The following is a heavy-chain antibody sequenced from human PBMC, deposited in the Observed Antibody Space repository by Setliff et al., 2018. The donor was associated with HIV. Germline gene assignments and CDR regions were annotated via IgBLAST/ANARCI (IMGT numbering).Heavy chain of an antibody. CDR3: AHKDNRGGPFDY. CDR2: IDWDDDK. J-gene: IGHJ4*02. CDR1: GFSLTSSGIC. D-gene: IGHD3-16*01. Sequence: SGPTLVNPTQTVTLTCTFSGFSLTSSGICVTWIRQPPGKALEWLARIDWDDDKYYSTSLGTRLTISKDTSKNQVVLTMTNMDPVDTATFYCAHKDNRGGPFDYWGQGTLVTVSS. V-gene: IGHV2-70*12.